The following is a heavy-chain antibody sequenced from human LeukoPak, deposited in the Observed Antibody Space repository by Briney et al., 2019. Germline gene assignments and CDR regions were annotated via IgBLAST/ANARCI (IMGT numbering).Heavy chain of an antibody. V-gene: IGHV3-7*03. CDR2: IKQDGSEK. D-gene: IGHD4-11*01. J-gene: IGHJ4*02. Sequence: GGSLRLSCAASGFTFSSYWMSWVRQAPGKGLGWVANIKQDGSEKYYVDSVKGRFTISRDNAKNSLYLQMNSLRAEDTAVYYCARDWVPDYSNSFFDYWGQGTLVTVSS. CDR3: ARDWVPDYSNSFFDY. CDR1: GFTFSSYW.